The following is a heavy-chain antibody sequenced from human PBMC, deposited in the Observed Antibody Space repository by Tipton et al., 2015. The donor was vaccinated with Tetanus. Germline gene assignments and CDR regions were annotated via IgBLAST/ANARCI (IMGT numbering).Heavy chain of an antibody. CDR3: ARDRGDYIYYGMDV. CDR1: GYTFTGYY. CDR2: IDPNSGGT. Sequence: QVQLVQSGAEVKKPGASVKVSCKASGYTFTGYYIYWVRQDPGQGLGWMGWIDPNSGGTVYAQKIQGRVTMTRGTSISTAYMELRSLRSDDTAVYYCARDRGDYIYYGMDVWGPGTTVTVS. V-gene: IGHV1-2*02. D-gene: IGHD3-22*01. J-gene: IGHJ6*02.